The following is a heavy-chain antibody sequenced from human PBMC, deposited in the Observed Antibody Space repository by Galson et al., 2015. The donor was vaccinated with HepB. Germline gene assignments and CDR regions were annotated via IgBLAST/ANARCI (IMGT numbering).Heavy chain of an antibody. Sequence: SVKVSCKASGYTFTSYAMHWVRQAPGQRLEWMGWINAGNGNTKYSQKFQGRVTITRDTSASTAYMELSSLRSEDTAVYYCARDGKRGSGSYYMQYYYYYYMDVWGKGTTVTVSS. CDR3: ARDGKRGSGSYYMQYYYYYYMDV. J-gene: IGHJ6*03. V-gene: IGHV1-3*01. D-gene: IGHD3-10*01. CDR2: INAGNGNT. CDR1: GYTFTSYA.